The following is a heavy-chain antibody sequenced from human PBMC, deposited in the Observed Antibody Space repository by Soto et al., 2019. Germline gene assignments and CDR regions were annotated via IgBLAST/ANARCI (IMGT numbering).Heavy chain of an antibody. J-gene: IGHJ5*02. D-gene: IGHD2-2*01. Sequence: QVQLQESGPGLVKPSQTLSLTCTVSGGSISSGDYYWSWIRQPPGKGLEWIGYIYYSGSTYYNPSLKSRVTIAVDTSKNQFSLKLSSVTAADTAVYYWARATIVLVPAAMVSHWFDPWGQGTLVTVSS. CDR1: GGSISSGDYY. V-gene: IGHV4-30-4*01. CDR3: ARATIVLVPAAMVSHWFDP. CDR2: IYYSGST.